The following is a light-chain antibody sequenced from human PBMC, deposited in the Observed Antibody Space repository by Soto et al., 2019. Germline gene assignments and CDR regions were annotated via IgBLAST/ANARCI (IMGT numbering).Light chain of an antibody. V-gene: IGKV3-20*01. CDR1: RSLSSTS. Sequence: EIVLTQSPGTLSLSPGERAALSCRASRSLSSTSLAWYQQRPGQAPRLLIYDVSSRATGIPDRFSGSGSGTDFTLTINRLEPDDFAVYYCQQYGSSPRTVGKGTKVEIK. CDR2: DVS. J-gene: IGKJ1*01. CDR3: QQYGSSPRT.